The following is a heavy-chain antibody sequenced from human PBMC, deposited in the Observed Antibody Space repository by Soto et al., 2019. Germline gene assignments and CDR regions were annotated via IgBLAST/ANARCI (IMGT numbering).Heavy chain of an antibody. Sequence: GGSLRLSCAASGFTFDDYAMHWVRQAPGKGLEWVSGISWNSGSIGYADSVKGRFTISRDNAKNSLYLQMNSLRAEDTAVYYCARDPHYFYDSTGYYDYWGQGTLVTVSS. V-gene: IGHV3-9*01. CDR3: ARDPHYFYDSTGYYDY. J-gene: IGHJ4*02. CDR2: ISWNSGSI. CDR1: GFTFDDYA. D-gene: IGHD3-22*01.